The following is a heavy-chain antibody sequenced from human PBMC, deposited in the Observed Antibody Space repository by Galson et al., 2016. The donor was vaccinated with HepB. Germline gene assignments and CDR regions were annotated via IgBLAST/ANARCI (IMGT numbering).Heavy chain of an antibody. D-gene: IGHD3-10*01. CDR3: ARGGFNHGLDV. J-gene: IGHJ6*02. CDR1: GFTFNNYR. CDR2: INNAGSST. Sequence: SLRLSCAASGFTFNNYRMYWVRQAPGKGLVWISCINNAGSSTTYADSVKGRFTISRDNAKNTQYMQMNSLRAEDTAVYYCARGGFNHGLDVWGQGTTVTVSS. V-gene: IGHV3-74*01.